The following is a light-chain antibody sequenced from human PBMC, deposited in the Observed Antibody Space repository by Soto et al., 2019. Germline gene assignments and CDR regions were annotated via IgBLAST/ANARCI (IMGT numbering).Light chain of an antibody. CDR2: GAS. J-gene: IGKJ3*01. CDR3: QQYGSSPPIFP. V-gene: IGKV3-20*01. Sequence: EIVLTQSPGTLSLSPGERATLSCRASQSVSSSYLAWYQQKPGQAPRLHIYGASSRATGIPDRFSGSGSGTYVTLTISRLEPEGFAVYYCQQYGSSPPIFPCGPGTKVDIK. CDR1: QSVSSSY.